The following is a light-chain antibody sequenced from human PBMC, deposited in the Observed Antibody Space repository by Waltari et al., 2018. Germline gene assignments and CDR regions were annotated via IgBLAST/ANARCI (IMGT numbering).Light chain of an antibody. CDR2: EDS. J-gene: IGLJ3*02. CDR1: ALPKKY. Sequence: SYELPQPPSVSVSPGQTARITCSGDALPKKYAYWYQQKSGQSPVLVIFEDSKRPSGIPERFSGSSSGTMATLTISGAQMEDEADYYCYSADSSGNHWVFGGGTKLTVL. V-gene: IGLV3-10*01. CDR3: YSADSSGNHWV.